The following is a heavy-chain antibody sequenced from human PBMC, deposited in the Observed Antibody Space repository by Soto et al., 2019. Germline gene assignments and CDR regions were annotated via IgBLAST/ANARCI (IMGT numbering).Heavy chain of an antibody. CDR3: VRGGRHCSGSGCY. D-gene: IGHD3-10*01. J-gene: IGHJ1*01. CDR1: GGTFSSYA. V-gene: IGHV1-69*01. CDR2: IIPIFGTA. Sequence: QVQLVQSGAEVKKPGSSVKVSCKASGGTFSSYAISWVRQAPGQGLEWMGGIIPIFGTANYAQKFQGRGTITADESTSTGFMALGSMKSEDSYVYYCVRGGRHCSGSGCYWGKGTLVTVSS.